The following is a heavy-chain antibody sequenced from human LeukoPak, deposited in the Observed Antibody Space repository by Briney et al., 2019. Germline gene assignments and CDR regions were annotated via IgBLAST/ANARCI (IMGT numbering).Heavy chain of an antibody. D-gene: IGHD6-13*01. CDR3: AGDIAAAGTSGYFDY. CDR1: GFTFSSYS. V-gene: IGHV3-21*01. J-gene: IGHJ4*02. Sequence: GGSLRLSCAASGFTFSSYSMNWVRQAPGKGLEWVSSISSSSSYIYYADSVKGRFTISRDNAKNSLYLQMNSLRAEDTAVYYCAGDIAAAGTSGYFDYWGQGTLVTVSS. CDR2: ISSSSSYI.